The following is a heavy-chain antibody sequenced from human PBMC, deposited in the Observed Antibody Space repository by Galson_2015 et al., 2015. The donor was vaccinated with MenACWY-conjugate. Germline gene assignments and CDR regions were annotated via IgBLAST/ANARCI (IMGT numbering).Heavy chain of an antibody. Sequence: QSGAAVKKPGESLKISCKTTGYSFTTYWIAWVRQMPGTGLEWIGLISPGDSITRYSPSFQGQVTISADKSISTAYLQWSSLKASDTAMYYCARHPPGGRGMDVWGQGTTVTVSS. CDR3: ARHPPGGRGMDV. CDR1: GYSFTTYW. J-gene: IGHJ6*02. D-gene: IGHD1-26*01. CDR2: ISPGDSIT. V-gene: IGHV5-51*01.